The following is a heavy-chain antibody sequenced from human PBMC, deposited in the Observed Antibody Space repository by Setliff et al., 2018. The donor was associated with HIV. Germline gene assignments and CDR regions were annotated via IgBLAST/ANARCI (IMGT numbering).Heavy chain of an antibody. J-gene: IGHJ4*02. CDR2: ISIGSGGAI. CDR1: GFTFRNYK. CDR3: ARDLNPYGGNVDY. V-gene: IGHV3-21*01. D-gene: IGHD2-15*01. Sequence: GGSLRLSCAASGFTFRNYKFNWVRQVPGRGLEWVSSISIGSGGAIDYADSVQGRFTISRDNSKNSLYLQMNGPRVEDTGVYYCARDLNPYGGNVDYWGQGTLVTVSS.